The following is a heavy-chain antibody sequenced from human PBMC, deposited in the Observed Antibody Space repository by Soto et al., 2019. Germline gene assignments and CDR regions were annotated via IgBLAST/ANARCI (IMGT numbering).Heavy chain of an antibody. Sequence: TSETLSLTCTVSGGSISSSSYYWGWIRQPPGKGLEWIGSIYYSGSTYYNPSLKSRVTISVDTSKNQFSLKLSSVTAADTAVYYCATDYDILTGYRNNYGMDVWGQGTTVTVSS. V-gene: IGHV4-39*01. J-gene: IGHJ6*02. CDR3: ATDYDILTGYRNNYGMDV. D-gene: IGHD3-9*01. CDR1: GGSISSSSYY. CDR2: IYYSGST.